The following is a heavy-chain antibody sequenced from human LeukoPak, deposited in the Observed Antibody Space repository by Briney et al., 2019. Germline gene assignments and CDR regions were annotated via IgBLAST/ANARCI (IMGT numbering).Heavy chain of an antibody. Sequence: ASVKVSCKASGYTFTSYGIRWVRQAPGQGLEWMGWISAYNGNTNYAQKLQGRVTMTTDTSTSTAYMELRSLRSDDTAVYYCARDRPGIAVAGTWAPYYYGMDVWGQGTTVTVSS. CDR1: GYTFTSYG. CDR2: ISAYNGNT. V-gene: IGHV1-18*01. CDR3: ARDRPGIAVAGTWAPYYYGMDV. J-gene: IGHJ6*02. D-gene: IGHD6-19*01.